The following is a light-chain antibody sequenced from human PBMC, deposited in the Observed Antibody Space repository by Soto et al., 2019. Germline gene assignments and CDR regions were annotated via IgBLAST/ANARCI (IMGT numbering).Light chain of an antibody. CDR3: SSYGGINIVV. V-gene: IGLV2-8*01. CDR2: EVS. Sequence: QSVLTQPPSASGSPGQSVTISCTGTSSDVGGYNFVYWYQQHPGKAPKLMIYEVSERRSGVPDRFSGSKSGNTASLTVSGLEAEDEADYGCSSYGGINIVVFGGGTKMTLL. CDR1: SSDVGGYNF. J-gene: IGLJ2*01.